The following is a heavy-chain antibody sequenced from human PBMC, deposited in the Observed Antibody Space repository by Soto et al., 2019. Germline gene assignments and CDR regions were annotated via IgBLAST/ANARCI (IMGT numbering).Heavy chain of an antibody. J-gene: IGHJ4*02. CDR2: IYWDADK. V-gene: IGHV2-5*02. CDR1: GFSLSTSGVG. CDR3: ALRPSYCSGGSCYSGFDY. D-gene: IGHD2-15*01. Sequence: QITLKESGPTLVKPTQTLTLTCTFSGFSLSTSGVGVGWIRQPPGKALEWLALIYWDADKRYSPSLKSRLTITKDTSKNQVVLTMTNMDPVDTATYYCALRPSYCSGGSCYSGFDYWGQGTLVTVSS.